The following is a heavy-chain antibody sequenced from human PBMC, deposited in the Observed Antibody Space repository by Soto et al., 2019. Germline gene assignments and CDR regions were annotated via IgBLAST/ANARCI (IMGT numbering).Heavy chain of an antibody. CDR3: ARVPRSLVALHY. Sequence: PGGSLRLSCASSVFTFSSYSMNWVRQAPGKWLEWVSSISSSSSYIYYADSVKGRFTISRDNAKNSLYLQMNSLRAEDTAVYYCARVPRSLVALHYLGQGTLVIVSS. D-gene: IGHD5-12*01. CDR2: ISSSSSYI. V-gene: IGHV3-21*01. CDR1: VFTFSSYS. J-gene: IGHJ4*02.